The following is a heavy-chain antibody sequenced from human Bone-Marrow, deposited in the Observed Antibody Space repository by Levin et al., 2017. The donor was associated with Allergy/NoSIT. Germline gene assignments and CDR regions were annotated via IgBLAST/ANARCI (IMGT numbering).Heavy chain of an antibody. CDR3: ARVELGLSHQDV. D-gene: IGHD3-10*01. V-gene: IGHV1-8*01. J-gene: IGHJ6*02. CDR2: MNPNSGNT. CDR1: GYTFTSYD. Sequence: ASVKVSCKASGYTFTSYDINWVRQATGQGLEWMGWMNPNSGNTGYAQKFQGRVTMTRNTSISTAYMELSSLRSEDTAVYYCARVELGLSHQDVWGQGTTVTVSS.